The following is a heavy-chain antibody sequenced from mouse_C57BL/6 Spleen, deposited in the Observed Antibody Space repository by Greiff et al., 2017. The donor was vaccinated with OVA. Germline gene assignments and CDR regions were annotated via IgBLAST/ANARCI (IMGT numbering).Heavy chain of an antibody. CDR3: ARGIYDGYYEAY. CDR1: GYTFTSYW. Sequence: VQLQQPGAELVKPGASVKLSCKASGYTFTSYWMHWVKQRPGQGLEWIGMIHPNSGSTNYNEKFKSKATLTVDKSSSTAYMQLSSLTSEDSAVYYCARGIYDGYYEAYWGQGTLVTVSA. V-gene: IGHV1-64*01. J-gene: IGHJ3*01. CDR2: IHPNSGST. D-gene: IGHD2-3*01.